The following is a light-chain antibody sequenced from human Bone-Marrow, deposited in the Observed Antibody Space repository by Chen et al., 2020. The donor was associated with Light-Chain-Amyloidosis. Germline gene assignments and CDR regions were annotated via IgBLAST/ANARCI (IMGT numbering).Light chain of an antibody. CDR2: EVT. J-gene: IGLJ1*01. V-gene: IGLV2-14*01. CDR3: GTDTITSNLV. Sequence: QSALTQPASVSGSPGQSITISCTGTSSDVGGDNHVSCYQQHPDKAPKLMISEVTNRPSCVPDRFSGSTSDNPATLTIAGLQPEDAADYFCGTDTITSNLVCGSGTRVTVL. CDR1: SSDVGGDNH.